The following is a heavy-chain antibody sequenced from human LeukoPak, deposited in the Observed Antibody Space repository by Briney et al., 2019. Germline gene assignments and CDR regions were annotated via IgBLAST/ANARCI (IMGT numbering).Heavy chain of an antibody. CDR2: VSNSGSSV. CDR1: GFTFSTYD. J-gene: IGHJ5*02. D-gene: IGHD1-26*01. Sequence: PGGSLRLSCAASGFTFSTYDMNWVRQAPGKGLEWVSFVSNSGSSVYYADSVKGRFTISRDNAKNSLYLQMNSLRAEDTAVYYCARDQSGEWELLSGWWFDPWGQGTLVTVSS. CDR3: ARDQSGEWELLSGWWFDP. V-gene: IGHV3-48*03.